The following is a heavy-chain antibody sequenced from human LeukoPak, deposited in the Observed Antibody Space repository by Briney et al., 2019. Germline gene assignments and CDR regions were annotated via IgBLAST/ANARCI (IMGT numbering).Heavy chain of an antibody. CDR1: GFTFSKYA. V-gene: IGHV3-23*01. CDR2: ISGSGGST. CDR3: AKGRGPYGDYHFDY. J-gene: IGHJ4*02. D-gene: IGHD4-17*01. Sequence: PGGSLRLSCASSGFTFSKYAMSWVRQAPGKGLEWVSEISGSGGSTHYTDSVKGRFTISRDNSKNTLYLQMGSLRAEDTAVYYCAKGRGPYGDYHFDYWGQGTLVTVSS.